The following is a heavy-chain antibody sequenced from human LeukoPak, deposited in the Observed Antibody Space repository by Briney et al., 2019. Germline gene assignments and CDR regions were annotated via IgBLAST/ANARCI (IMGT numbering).Heavy chain of an antibody. J-gene: IGHJ6*03. D-gene: IGHD2-2*01. CDR3: ARVAVPAVPYYYYYMDV. Sequence: GGSLRLSCAASGFTFDDYGMSWVRQAPGKGLEWVSGINWNGGSTGYADSVKDRFTISRDNAKNSLYLQMNSLRAEDTALYYCARVAVPAVPYYYYYMDVWGKGTTVTVSS. V-gene: IGHV3-20*04. CDR2: INWNGGST. CDR1: GFTFDDYG.